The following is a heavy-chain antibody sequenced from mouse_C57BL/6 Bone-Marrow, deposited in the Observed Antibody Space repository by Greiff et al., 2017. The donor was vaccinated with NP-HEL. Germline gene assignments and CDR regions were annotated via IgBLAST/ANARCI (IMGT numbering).Heavy chain of an antibody. Sequence: EVNVVESGGGLVKPGGSLKLSCAASGFTFSSYTMSWVRQTPEKRLEWVATISGGGGNTYYPDSVKGRFTISRDNAKNTLYLQMSSLRSEDTALYYCARRGVDGSSYDYAMDDWGQGTSVTVSS. CDR1: GFTFSSYT. D-gene: IGHD1-1*01. V-gene: IGHV5-9*01. J-gene: IGHJ4*01. CDR2: ISGGGGNT. CDR3: ARRGVDGSSYDYAMDD.